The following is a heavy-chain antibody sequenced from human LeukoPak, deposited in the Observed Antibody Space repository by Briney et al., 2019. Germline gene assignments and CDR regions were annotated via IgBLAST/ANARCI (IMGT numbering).Heavy chain of an antibody. D-gene: IGHD3-10*01. CDR3: ANYGSGSYRFDP. V-gene: IGHV4-31*03. CDR2: IHHSGSS. CDR1: GGSISSGGYY. Sequence: SQTLSLTCTVSGGSISSGGYYWSWIRQHPGKGLEWIGYIHHSGSSYYNPSLKSRVIISVDTSKNQFSLKLNSVTAADTAVYYCANYGSGSYRFDPWGQGTLVTVSS. J-gene: IGHJ5*02.